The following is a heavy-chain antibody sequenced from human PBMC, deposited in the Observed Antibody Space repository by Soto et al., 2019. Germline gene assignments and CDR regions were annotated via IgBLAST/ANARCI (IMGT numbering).Heavy chain of an antibody. CDR1: GYSFTSYW. D-gene: IGHD3-22*01. J-gene: IGHJ6*02. V-gene: IGHV5-51*01. Sequence: GESLKISRKCSGYSFTSYWIGWVRQMPGKGLEWMGIIYPGDSDTRYSPSFQGQVTISADKSISTAYLQWSSLKASDTAMYCCARHGHGYLYGMDVWGQGTTVTVSS. CDR2: IYPGDSDT. CDR3: ARHGHGYLYGMDV.